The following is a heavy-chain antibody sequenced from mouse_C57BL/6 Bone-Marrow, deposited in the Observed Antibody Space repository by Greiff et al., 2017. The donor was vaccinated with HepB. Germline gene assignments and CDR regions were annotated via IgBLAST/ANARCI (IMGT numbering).Heavy chain of an antibody. J-gene: IGHJ1*03. Sequence: QVQLQQSGAELVKPGASVKMSCKASGYTFTSYWITWVKQRPGQGLEWIGDIYPGSGSTNYNEKFKSKATLTVDTSSSTAYMQLSSLTSEDSAVYYCAKYYGSPLYFDVWGTGTTVTVSS. CDR1: GYTFTSYW. CDR2: IYPGSGST. V-gene: IGHV1-55*01. D-gene: IGHD1-1*01. CDR3: AKYYGSPLYFDV.